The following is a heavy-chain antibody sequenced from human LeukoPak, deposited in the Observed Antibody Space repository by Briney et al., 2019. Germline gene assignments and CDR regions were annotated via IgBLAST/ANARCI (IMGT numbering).Heavy chain of an antibody. D-gene: IGHD4-11*01. CDR1: GYTFTSYY. Sequence: ASVKVSCKASGYTFTSYYMHWVRQAPGQGLEWMGIINPSGGSTSYAQKFQGGVTMTRDTSTSTVYMELSSLRSEDTAVYYCARYTVTLVGYYYGMDVWGQGTTVTVSS. J-gene: IGHJ6*02. CDR3: ARYTVTLVGYYYGMDV. V-gene: IGHV1-46*01. CDR2: INPSGGST.